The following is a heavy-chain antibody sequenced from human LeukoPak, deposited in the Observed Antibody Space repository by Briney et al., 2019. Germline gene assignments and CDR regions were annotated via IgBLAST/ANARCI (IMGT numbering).Heavy chain of an antibody. CDR1: GVSISSSSYY. V-gene: IGHV4-39*01. Sequence: PSETLSLTCTVSGVSISSSSYYWGWIRQPPGKGLEWVGSIYYSGSTYYNPSLKIRVTISVYTSKNQFSLKLSSVTAAATAVYYCASHPHYYGSGSYYPSDYWGQGTLVTVSS. D-gene: IGHD3-10*01. CDR3: ASHPHYYGSGSYYPSDY. CDR2: IYYSGST. J-gene: IGHJ4*02.